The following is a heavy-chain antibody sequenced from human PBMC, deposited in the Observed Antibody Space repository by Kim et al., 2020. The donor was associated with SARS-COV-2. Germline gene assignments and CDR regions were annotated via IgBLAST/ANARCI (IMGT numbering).Heavy chain of an antibody. V-gene: IGHV3-30-3*01. D-gene: IGHD5-18*01. CDR2: ISYDGSNK. CDR1: GLTFSSYA. CDR3: ASVDTAMVYRIDY. J-gene: IGHJ4*02. Sequence: GGSLRLSCAASGLTFSSYAMHWVRQAPGKGLEWVAVISYDGSNKYYADSVKGRFTISRDNSKNTLYLQMNSLRAEDTAVYYCASVDTAMVYRIDYWGQGTLVTVSS.